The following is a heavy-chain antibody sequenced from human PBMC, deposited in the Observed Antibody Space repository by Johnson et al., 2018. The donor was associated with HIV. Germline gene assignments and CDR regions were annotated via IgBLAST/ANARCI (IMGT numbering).Heavy chain of an antibody. CDR1: AFTFSSND. CDR2: LKSRADGGTT. Sequence: VQLVESGGGLVQPGGSLRLSCGASAFTFSSNDMKWVRQAPGKGLEWVGRLKSRADGGTTDYAVSVKDRFTILRDDSKNTLYLQMSSLRTEDAGVYYCTTEGDAFDIWGQGTMVTVSS. J-gene: IGHJ3*02. V-gene: IGHV3-15*01. CDR3: TTEGDAFDI.